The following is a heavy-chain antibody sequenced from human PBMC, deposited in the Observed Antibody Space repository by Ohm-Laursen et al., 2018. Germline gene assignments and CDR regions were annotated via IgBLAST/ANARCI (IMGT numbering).Heavy chain of an antibody. CDR2: ISSSSSYI. CDR3: ARGKHGGMDV. V-gene: IGHV3-21*01. CDR1: GFTFSSYS. J-gene: IGHJ6*02. Sequence: SLRLSCTASGFTFSSYSMNRVRQAPGKGLEWVSSISSSSSYIYYADSVKGRFTISRDNAKNSLYLQMNSLRAEDTAVYYCARGKHGGMDVWGQGTTVTVSS.